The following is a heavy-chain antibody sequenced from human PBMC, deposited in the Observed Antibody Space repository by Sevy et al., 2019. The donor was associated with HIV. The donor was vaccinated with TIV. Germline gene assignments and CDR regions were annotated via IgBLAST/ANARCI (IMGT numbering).Heavy chain of an antibody. J-gene: IGHJ4*02. CDR2: IKQDGSEK. V-gene: IGHV3-7*01. CDR1: GFTFSSYW. CDR3: ARLRYYDSSGYYYLGHPGYFDY. Sequence: GGSLRLSCAASGFTFSSYWMSWVRQAPGKGLEWVANIKQDGSEKYYVDSVKGRFTISRDNAKNSLYLQMNSLRAEDTAVYYCARLRYYDSSGYYYLGHPGYFDYWGQGTLVTVSS. D-gene: IGHD3-22*01.